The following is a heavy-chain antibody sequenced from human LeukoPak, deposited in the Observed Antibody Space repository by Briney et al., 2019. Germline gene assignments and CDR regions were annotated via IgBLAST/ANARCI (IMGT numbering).Heavy chain of an antibody. CDR1: GFTFSSYS. J-gene: IGHJ3*02. CDR3: ARSGTTYYYDSGSRI. Sequence: GGSLRLSCEASGFTFSSYSMNWVRQAPGKGLEWVSFISGSSSIIHYADSVKGRFTVSRDNAKNSLYLQMNSLRAEDTAVYYCARSGTTYYYDSGSRIWGQGTMVTVSS. CDR2: ISGSSSII. D-gene: IGHD3-22*01. V-gene: IGHV3-48*04.